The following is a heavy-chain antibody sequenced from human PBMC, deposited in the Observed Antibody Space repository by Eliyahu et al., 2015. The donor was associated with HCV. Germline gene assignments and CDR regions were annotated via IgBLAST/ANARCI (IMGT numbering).Heavy chain of an antibody. CDR1: GFXFSGXX. J-gene: IGHJ4*02. V-gene: IGHV3-15*01. CDR3: TTSGPRLGYRGGAFDY. Sequence: EVQLVESGGGLVKPGGSLRLSCAASGFXFSGXXXXWVRQAPGKGLEWLGHIKSKSDGGTADHAAPVQGRFSISRDDSKNTLYLQMNSLTTEDTAVYYCTTSGPRLGYRGGAFDYWGQGTRVTVSS. D-gene: IGHD5-24*01. CDR2: IKSKSDGGTA.